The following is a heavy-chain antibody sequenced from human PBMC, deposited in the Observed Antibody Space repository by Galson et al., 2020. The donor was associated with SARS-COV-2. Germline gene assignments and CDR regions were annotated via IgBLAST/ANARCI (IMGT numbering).Heavy chain of an antibody. CDR2: IGRSGGPI. V-gene: IGHV3-11*01. Sequence: KIGESLKISCAASGFTFSDFYMSWTRQAPGKGLEWLAYIGRSGGPIFYADSVKGRFTVSRDNARNLVYLQLNSLRVEDTAVYYCGRDLAPGRMDVWGQGTTVTVSS. CDR1: GFTFSDFY. CDR3: GRDLAPGRMDV. J-gene: IGHJ6*02.